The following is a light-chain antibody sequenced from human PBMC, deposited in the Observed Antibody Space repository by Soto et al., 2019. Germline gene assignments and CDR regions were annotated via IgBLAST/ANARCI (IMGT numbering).Light chain of an antibody. CDR1: QSISSY. Sequence: DVQMTQSPSSLSAFVGDRVTITCRASQSISSYLNWYQLKPGKAPKLLIYAASSLQSGVPSRFSGSGSGTEFTLTISSLQPDDFATYYCQHYNSYSEAFGQGTKVDIK. CDR3: QHYNSYSEA. CDR2: AAS. J-gene: IGKJ1*01. V-gene: IGKV1-39*01.